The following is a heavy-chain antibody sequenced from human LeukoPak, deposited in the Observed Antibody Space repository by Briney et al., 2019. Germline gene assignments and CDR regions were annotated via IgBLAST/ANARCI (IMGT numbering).Heavy chain of an antibody. V-gene: IGHV1-2*04. CDR1: GYTFTGYY. CDR2: INPNSGGT. J-gene: IGHJ3*02. Sequence: ASVNVSCQASGYTFTGYYMHWVRQAPGQGLEWMGWINPNSGGTNYAQKFQGWVTMTRDTSISTASMELSRLRSDDTAVYYCAREGMSAFDIWGQGTMVTVSS. D-gene: IGHD3-10*01. CDR3: AREGMSAFDI.